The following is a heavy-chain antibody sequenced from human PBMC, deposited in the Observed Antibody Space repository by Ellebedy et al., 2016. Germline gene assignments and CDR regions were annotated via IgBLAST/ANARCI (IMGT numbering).Heavy chain of an antibody. D-gene: IGHD3-16*01. CDR1: GGSISSSSYY. CDR2: IYYSGST. CDR3: ARQALYDYVWGSYGGPDY. J-gene: IGHJ4*02. Sequence: SETLSLTCTVSGGSISSSSYYWGWIRQPPGKGLEWIGSIYYSGSTYYNPSLKSRVTISVDTSKNQFSLKLSSVTAADTAVYYCARQALYDYVWGSYGGPDYWGQGTLVTVSS. V-gene: IGHV4-39*01.